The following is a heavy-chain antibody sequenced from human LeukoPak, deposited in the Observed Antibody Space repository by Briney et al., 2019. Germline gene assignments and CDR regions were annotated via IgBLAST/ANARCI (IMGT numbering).Heavy chain of an antibody. Sequence: ASVKVSCKASGYTFAGYYMHWVRQAPGQGLEWMGWINPNSGATNYAQKFQGRVTMTRDTSITTVYMELSRLRSDDTAVYYCARAREYHLPPTDYWGQGTLVTVSS. CDR2: INPNSGAT. CDR1: GYTFAGYY. V-gene: IGHV1-2*02. CDR3: ARAREYHLPPTDY. J-gene: IGHJ4*02. D-gene: IGHD2-2*01.